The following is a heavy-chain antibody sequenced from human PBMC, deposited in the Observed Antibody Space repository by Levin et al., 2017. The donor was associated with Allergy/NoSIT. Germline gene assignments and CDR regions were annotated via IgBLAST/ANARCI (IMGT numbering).Heavy chain of an antibody. V-gene: IGHV3-23*01. J-gene: IGHJ4*01. CDR3: TKDQGSGYAPPPTDY. Sequence: GESLKISCAASGFTFNNYAMTWVRQAPGKGLEWVSSISGNGGSTYYADSVKGRYTISRDNSKNRLFLQMNTLRAEDTAVYYCTKDQGSGYAPPPTDYWGQGTLVTVSS. CDR1: GFTFNNYA. CDR2: ISGNGGST. D-gene: IGHD5-12*01.